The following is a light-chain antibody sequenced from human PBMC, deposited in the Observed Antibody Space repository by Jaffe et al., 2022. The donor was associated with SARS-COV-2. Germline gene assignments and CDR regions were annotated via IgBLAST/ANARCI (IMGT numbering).Light chain of an antibody. Sequence: QSVLTQPPSASGTPGQRVTISCSGSSSNIGSNYVYWYQHLPGAAPKLLIYRDNQRPSGVPDRFSGSKSGTSASLAISGLRSEDEADYYCVTWDDSLSAYVFGTGTKVTVL. CDR1: SSNIGSNY. CDR3: VTWDDSLSAYV. J-gene: IGLJ1*01. V-gene: IGLV1-47*01. CDR2: RDN.